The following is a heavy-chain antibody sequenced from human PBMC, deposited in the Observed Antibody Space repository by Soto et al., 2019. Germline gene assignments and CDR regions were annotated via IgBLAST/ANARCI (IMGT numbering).Heavy chain of an antibody. V-gene: IGHV3-23*01. CDR1: GFTFSSYA. Sequence: PGGSLRLSCAASGFTFSSYAMSWVRQAPGKGLEWVSAISGSGGSTYYADSVKGRFTISRDNSKNTLYLQMNSLRAEDTAEYYCAKDRVAPVGHDAFAIWGQGTMVTVSS. D-gene: IGHD2-2*01. J-gene: IGHJ3*02. CDR2: ISGSGGST. CDR3: AKDRVAPVGHDAFAI.